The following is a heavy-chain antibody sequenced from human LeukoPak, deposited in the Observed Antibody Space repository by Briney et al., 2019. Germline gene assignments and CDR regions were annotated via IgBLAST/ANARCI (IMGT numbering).Heavy chain of an antibody. CDR3: ARHSSSWYYFDY. CDR2: ISYSVTT. Sequence: KPSETLSLTCSVSDVSISSGIYYWGCIRQPPGRGLEWIGSISYSVTTFYTPSLKSRGTISVDTSKNQFSLKLNSLTATDTAIYYCARHSSSWYYFDYWAQGILVTVSS. CDR1: DVSISSGIYY. V-gene: IGHV4-39*01. D-gene: IGHD6-13*01. J-gene: IGHJ4*02.